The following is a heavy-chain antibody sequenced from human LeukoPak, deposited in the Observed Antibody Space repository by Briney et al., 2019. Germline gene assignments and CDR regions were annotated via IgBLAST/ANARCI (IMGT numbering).Heavy chain of an antibody. CDR3: AKLPGRAADY. Sequence: PGGSLRLSCAASGFTFSSADLHWVRQVTGKGLEWVSAIGTGGDTYYADSVRGRFTISRDNAKNSLYLQMNSLRAEDTAVYYCAKLPGRAADYWGQGTLVTVSS. CDR1: GFTFSSAD. V-gene: IGHV3-13*01. CDR2: IGTGGDT. J-gene: IGHJ4*02.